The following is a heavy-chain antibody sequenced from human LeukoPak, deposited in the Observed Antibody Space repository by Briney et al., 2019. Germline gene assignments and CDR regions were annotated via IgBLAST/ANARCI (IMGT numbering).Heavy chain of an antibody. CDR3: ARHLGDVVVVPAAKNWFDP. V-gene: IGHV4-39*01. CDR2: IYYSGST. J-gene: IGHJ5*02. CDR1: GGSISSSSYY. Sequence: KPSETLSLTCTVSGGSISSSSYYWGWIRQPPGKGLDWIGSIYYSGSTYYNPSLKSRVTISVDTSKNQFSLKLSSVTAADTAVYYCARHLGDVVVVPAAKNWFDPWGQGTLVTVSS. D-gene: IGHD2-2*01.